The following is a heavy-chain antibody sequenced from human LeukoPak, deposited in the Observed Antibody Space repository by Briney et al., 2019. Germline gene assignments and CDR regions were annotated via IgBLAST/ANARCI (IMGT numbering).Heavy chain of an antibody. V-gene: IGHV3-21*01. CDR2: ISHSNHYI. CDR1: GFTFSTYT. CDR3: ARDSEGYQLLKGFDY. Sequence: GGSLRLSCAASGFTFSTYTMNWVRQAPGNGLEWVSSISHSNHYIYYADSVKGRFTITRDNAKNSLSLQMNSLRAEDTAVYYCARDSEGYQLLKGFDYWGLGTLVTVSS. D-gene: IGHD2-2*01. J-gene: IGHJ4*02.